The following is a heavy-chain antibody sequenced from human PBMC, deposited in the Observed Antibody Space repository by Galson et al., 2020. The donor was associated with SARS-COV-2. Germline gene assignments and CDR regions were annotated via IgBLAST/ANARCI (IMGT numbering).Heavy chain of an antibody. D-gene: IGHD2-2*01. J-gene: IGHJ6*02. Sequence: GGSLRLSCAASGFTFSNAWMSWVRQAPGKGLEWVGRIKSKTDGGTTDYAAPVKGRFTISRDDSKNTLYLQMNSLKTEDTAVYYCTTSGGDIVVVPAAMFYYYYGMDVWGQGTTVTVSS. CDR1: GFTFSNAW. V-gene: IGHV3-15*01. CDR2: IKSKTDGGTT. CDR3: TTSGGDIVVVPAAMFYYYYGMDV.